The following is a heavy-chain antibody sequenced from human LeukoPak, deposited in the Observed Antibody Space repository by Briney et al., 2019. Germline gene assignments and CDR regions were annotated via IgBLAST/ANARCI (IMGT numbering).Heavy chain of an antibody. J-gene: IGHJ3*02. CDR1: GFTFSSYE. CDR2: ISRSGSST. Sequence: PGGSLRLSCAASGFTFSSYEINWVRQAPGKGLEWVSYISRSGSSTYYADSLKGRFTISRDNAKNSLCLQMNSLRAEDTAVYYCARSPTVLSPHDGFDIWGQGTMVTVSS. V-gene: IGHV3-48*03. CDR3: ARSPTVLSPHDGFDI. D-gene: IGHD4-23*01.